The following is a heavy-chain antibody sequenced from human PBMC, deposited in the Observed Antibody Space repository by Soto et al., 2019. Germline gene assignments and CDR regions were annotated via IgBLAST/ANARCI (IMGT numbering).Heavy chain of an antibody. J-gene: IGHJ3*02. CDR3: ARPDYGGTLDAFDI. CDR2: IIPIFGTA. V-gene: IGHV1-69*13. D-gene: IGHD4-17*01. CDR1: GGTFSSYG. Sequence: SGKVSCKASGGTFSSYGISWVRQAPGQGLEWMGGIIPIFGTANYAQKFQGRVTITADESTSTAYMELSSLRSEDTAVYYCARPDYGGTLDAFDIWGQRTMVT.